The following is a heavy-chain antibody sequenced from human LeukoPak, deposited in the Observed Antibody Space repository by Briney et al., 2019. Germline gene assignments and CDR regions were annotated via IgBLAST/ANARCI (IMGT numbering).Heavy chain of an antibody. CDR3: ASWFYDSSGYSVSSY. V-gene: IGHV1-69*01. Sequence: SVKVSCKASGGTFSSYAISWVRQAPGQGLEWMGGIIPIFGTANYAQKFQGRVTITADESTSTAYMELSSLRSEDTAVYYCASWFYDSSGYSVSSYWGQGTLVTVS. J-gene: IGHJ4*02. CDR1: GGTFSSYA. CDR2: IIPIFGTA. D-gene: IGHD3-22*01.